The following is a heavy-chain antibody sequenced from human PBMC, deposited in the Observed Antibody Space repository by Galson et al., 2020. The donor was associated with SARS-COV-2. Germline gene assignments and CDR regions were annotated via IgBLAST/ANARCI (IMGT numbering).Heavy chain of an antibody. Sequence: GGSLRLSCEASGFTFSAYTMNWVRQTPGKGLEWEALISFDGSDTYYADSVKGRFTISRDNSKNTLYLQMNSLRPEDTAVYYCARGPRYSVSWDMGGFFDDGGRGTQVTVSS. J-gene: IGHJ4*02. D-gene: IGHD5-12*01. CDR1: GFTFSAYT. CDR2: ISFDGSDT. V-gene: IGHV3-30-3*01. CDR3: ARGPRYSVSWDMGGFFDD.